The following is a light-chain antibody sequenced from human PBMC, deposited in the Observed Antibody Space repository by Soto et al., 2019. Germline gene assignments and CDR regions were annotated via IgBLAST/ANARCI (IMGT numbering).Light chain of an antibody. CDR1: SSDVRRYNY. CDR2: EVS. J-gene: IGLJ1*01. CDR3: SSYAGSNTYV. Sequence: QSALTQPPSASGSPGQSVTISCTGTSSDVRRYNYVSWYQQHPGKAPKLMIYEVSERPSGVPDRFSGSKSGNTASLTVSGLQAEDEADYYCSSYAGSNTYVFGTGTKLTVL. V-gene: IGLV2-8*01.